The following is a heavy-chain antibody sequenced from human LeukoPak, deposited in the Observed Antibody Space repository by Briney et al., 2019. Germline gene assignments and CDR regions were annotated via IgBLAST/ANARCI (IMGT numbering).Heavy chain of an antibody. J-gene: IGHJ4*02. CDR1: GGSISTYY. CDR2: IYRSGST. CDR3: ARGGGYASPIGY. V-gene: IGHV4-59*01. Sequence: AETLSLTCTLSGGSISTYYWSWIRQPPGKGLEWIGYIYRSGSTNYNPSLKSRVTISVDTSKNQFSLKLSSVTAADTAVYYCARGGGYASPIGYWGQGALVTVSS. D-gene: IGHD5-12*01.